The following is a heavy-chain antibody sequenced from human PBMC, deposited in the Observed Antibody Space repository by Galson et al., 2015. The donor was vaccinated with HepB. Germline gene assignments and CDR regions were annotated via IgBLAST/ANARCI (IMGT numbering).Heavy chain of an antibody. CDR3: AKDGEEDGVFDY. D-gene: IGHD3-10*01. J-gene: IGHJ4*02. CDR2: ISGSGGST. CDR1: GFTFSSYA. V-gene: IGHV3-23*01. Sequence: SLRLSCAASGFTFSSYAMSWVRQAPGKGLEWVSAISGSGGSTYYADSVKGRFTISRDNSKNTLYLQMNSLRAEDTAVYYCAKDGEEDGVFDYWGQGTLVTVSS.